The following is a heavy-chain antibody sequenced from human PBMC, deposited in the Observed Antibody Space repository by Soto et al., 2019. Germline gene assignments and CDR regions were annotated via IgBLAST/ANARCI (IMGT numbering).Heavy chain of an antibody. CDR3: VSRGYDFWSGDDY. Sequence: QLQLQESGPGLVKPSETLSLTCTVSGGSISSSSYYWGWIRQPPGKGLEWIGSIYYSGSTYYNPSLKSRVTISVDTSKNQFSLKLSSVTAADTAVYYCVSRGYDFWSGDDYWGQGTLVTVSS. CDR1: GGSISSSSYY. V-gene: IGHV4-39*01. CDR2: IYYSGST. J-gene: IGHJ4*02. D-gene: IGHD3-3*01.